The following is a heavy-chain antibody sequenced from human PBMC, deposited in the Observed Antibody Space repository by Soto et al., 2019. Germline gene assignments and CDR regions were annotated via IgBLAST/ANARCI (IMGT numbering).Heavy chain of an antibody. CDR3: AKGPPQYCSGGSYYLGFYWYFDL. J-gene: IGHJ2*01. Sequence: GGSLRLSCAASGFTFSSYAMSWVRQAPGKGLEWVSAISGSGGSTYYADSVKGRFTISRDNSKNTLYLQMNSLRAEDTAVYYCAKGPPQYCSGGSYYLGFYWYFDLWGRGTLVTVSS. CDR1: GFTFSSYA. V-gene: IGHV3-23*01. CDR2: ISGSGGST. D-gene: IGHD2-15*01.